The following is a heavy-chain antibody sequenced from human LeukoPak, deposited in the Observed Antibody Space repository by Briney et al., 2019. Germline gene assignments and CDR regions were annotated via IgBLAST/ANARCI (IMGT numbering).Heavy chain of an antibody. D-gene: IGHD3-3*01. Sequence: PGGSLRLSCAASGFTFSSYSMNWVRQAPGKGLEWVLSISSSGSYIYYADSVKGRFTISRDNAKNSLYLQMNSLRAEDTAVYYCARGLEWSQGYFQHWGQGTLVTVSS. CDR2: ISSSGSYI. CDR1: GFTFSSYS. J-gene: IGHJ1*01. CDR3: ARGLEWSQGYFQH. V-gene: IGHV3-21*01.